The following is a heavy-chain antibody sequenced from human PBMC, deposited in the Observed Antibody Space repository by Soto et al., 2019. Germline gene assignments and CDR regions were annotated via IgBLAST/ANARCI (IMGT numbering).Heavy chain of an antibody. V-gene: IGHV1-18*01. D-gene: IGHD6-13*01. CDR1: GYPFRNYG. Sequence: VASVKVSCKASGYPFRNYGINWLRQAPGQGLEWMGWISVYNGNTQYAQNLQGRVTVTTDTSTNTAYMELTSLRSDDTAVYYCARDRRLGAGVWFDPWGQGTPVTVSS. J-gene: IGHJ5*02. CDR2: ISVYNGNT. CDR3: ARDRRLGAGVWFDP.